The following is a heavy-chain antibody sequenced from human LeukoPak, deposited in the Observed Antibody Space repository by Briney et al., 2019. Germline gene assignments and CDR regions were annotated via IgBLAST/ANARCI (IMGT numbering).Heavy chain of an antibody. CDR2: IYHSGST. J-gene: IGHJ4*02. D-gene: IGHD4-17*01. CDR1: GYSISSGYY. CDR3: ARNTGRYGDYLLDY. V-gene: IGHV4-38-2*01. Sequence: SETLSLTCAVSGYSISSGYYWGWIRQPPGKGLEWIGGIYHSGSTYYNPSLKSRVTILVDTSKNQFSPKLSSVTAADTAVYYCARNTGRYGDYLLDYWGQGTLVTVSS.